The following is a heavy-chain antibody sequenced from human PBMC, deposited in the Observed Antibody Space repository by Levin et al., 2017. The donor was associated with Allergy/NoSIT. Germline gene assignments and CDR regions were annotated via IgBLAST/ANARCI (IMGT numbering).Heavy chain of an antibody. D-gene: IGHD2-8*01. CDR2: IYVSGTT. V-gene: IGHV4-4*07. Sequence: PSETLSLTCSVSAPSIGAYSWSWIRQTSERGLQWLGRIYVSGTTNYNPSLKHRISMSFDTSRTRFSLSLTSLTAADTAVYFWARSNGRGFFDFWGLGTLVTVSS. CDR3: ARSNGRGFFDF. CDR1: APSIGAYS. J-gene: IGHJ4*02.